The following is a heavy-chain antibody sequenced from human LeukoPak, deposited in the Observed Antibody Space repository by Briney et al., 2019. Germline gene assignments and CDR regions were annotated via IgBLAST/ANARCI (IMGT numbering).Heavy chain of an antibody. D-gene: IGHD3-10*01. CDR3: AAHTYYYSSGSFAY. CDR2: MNPSSGNT. J-gene: IGHJ4*02. Sequence: ASVKVSCKASGYTFTSYDINWVGQATGQGPEWMGWMNPSSGNTGYAQRFQGRVTMTRDTSTNTAYLELSSLRSEDTAVYYCAAHTYYYSSGSFAYWGQETLVTVSS. CDR1: GYTFTSYD. V-gene: IGHV1-8*01.